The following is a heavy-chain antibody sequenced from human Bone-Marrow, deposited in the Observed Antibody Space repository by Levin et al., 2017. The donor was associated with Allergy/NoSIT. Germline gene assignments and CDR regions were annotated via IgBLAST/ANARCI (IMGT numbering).Heavy chain of an antibody. V-gene: IGHV3-23*01. Sequence: GGSLRLSCAASGFTFSSYAMSWVRQAPGKGLEWVSVISGSGGSSNYADSVKGRFTISRDNSKNTLSLQMSNVRAEDTAVYYCAKDRAYFIAERGGPLVYWGKAAQVTVSS. J-gene: IGHJ4*02. CDR1: GFTFSSYA. CDR2: ISGSGGSS. D-gene: IGHD2-21*01. CDR3: AKDRAYFIAERGGPLVY.